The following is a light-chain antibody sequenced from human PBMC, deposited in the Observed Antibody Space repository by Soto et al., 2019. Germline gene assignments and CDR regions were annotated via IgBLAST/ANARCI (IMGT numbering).Light chain of an antibody. Sequence: IHMTQSPSSLSASVGDRVTITCRASPRITTYLNWYQQKPGEAPKLLISTSGTLQRGVPSRFTGSGSGTDFTLTITGLQRADFATYFCQQPYNSPYTFGQGTKLEIK. V-gene: IGKV1-39*01. CDR1: PRITTY. J-gene: IGKJ2*01. CDR3: QQPYNSPYT. CDR2: TSG.